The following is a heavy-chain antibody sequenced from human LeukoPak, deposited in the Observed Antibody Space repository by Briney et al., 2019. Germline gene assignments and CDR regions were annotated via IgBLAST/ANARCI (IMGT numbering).Heavy chain of an antibody. CDR1: GGSFSGYY. CDR3: ARDGSSGYGFDY. V-gene: IGHV4-34*01. J-gene: IGHJ4*02. CDR2: INHSGST. D-gene: IGHD3-22*01. Sequence: PSETLSLTCAVYGGSFSGYYWSWIRQPPGKGLEWIGEINHSGSTNYNPSLKSRVTISVDKSKNQFSLKLSSVTAADTAVYYCARDGSSGYGFDYWGQGTLVTVSS.